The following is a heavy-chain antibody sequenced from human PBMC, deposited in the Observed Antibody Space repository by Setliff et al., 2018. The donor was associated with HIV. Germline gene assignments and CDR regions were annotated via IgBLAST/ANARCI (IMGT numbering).Heavy chain of an antibody. CDR3: ARVANSRGYSYDFDS. CDR1: GFTYSSYW. D-gene: IGHD5-18*01. J-gene: IGHJ4*02. V-gene: IGHV3-7*03. Sequence: GGSLRLSCAASGFTYSSYWMGGVRQAPGKGLEWVANIKHDGSEKYYVDSVKGRFTISRDNAKNSLYLQMNSLRAEDTAVYYCARVANSRGYSYDFDSWGQGTLVTVSS. CDR2: IKHDGSEK.